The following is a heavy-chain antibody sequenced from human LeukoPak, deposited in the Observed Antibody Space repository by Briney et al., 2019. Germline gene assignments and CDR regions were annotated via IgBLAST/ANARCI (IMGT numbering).Heavy chain of an antibody. Sequence: GGSLRLSCAASGFTFSDYWMSWVRQAPGKGLEWVANIKEDGSEKYYVDSGKGRFTISRDNAKNSLYLQMNSLRAEDTAVYYCARAYSSSWYDAFDLWGQGTTVTVSS. CDR1: GFTFSDYW. V-gene: IGHV3-7*01. CDR2: IKEDGSEK. D-gene: IGHD6-13*01. CDR3: ARAYSSSWYDAFDL. J-gene: IGHJ3*01.